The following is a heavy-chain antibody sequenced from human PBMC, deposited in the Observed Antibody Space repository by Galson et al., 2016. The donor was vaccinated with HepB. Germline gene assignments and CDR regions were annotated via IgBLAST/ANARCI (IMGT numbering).Heavy chain of an antibody. Sequence: TLSLTCTLSLDTISITGYFWSWIRQLPGGGLEWIGYISHSGSVYLNPSLKSRTVISVDTSKNQFSLDVRSVTAADTAVYFCARYGSWTGFDYWGRGILVTVSS. CDR2: ISHSGSV. V-gene: IGHV4-31*03. CDR1: LDTISITGYF. D-gene: IGHD6-13*01. J-gene: IGHJ4*02. CDR3: ARYGSWTGFDY.